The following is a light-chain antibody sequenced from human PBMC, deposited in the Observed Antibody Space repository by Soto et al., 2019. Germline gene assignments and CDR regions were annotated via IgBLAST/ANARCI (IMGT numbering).Light chain of an antibody. V-gene: IGLV2-23*02. CDR1: SSDVGASDY. J-gene: IGLJ2*01. Sequence: QSALTQPASVSESPGQSITISCTGTSSDVGASDYVSWYQHHPGKAPKVVIYEATKRPSGVSGRFSGSKSGNTASLTISGLQADDEAHYYCCSYGGFSTFVIFGGGTKLTVL. CDR3: CSYGGFSTFVI. CDR2: EAT.